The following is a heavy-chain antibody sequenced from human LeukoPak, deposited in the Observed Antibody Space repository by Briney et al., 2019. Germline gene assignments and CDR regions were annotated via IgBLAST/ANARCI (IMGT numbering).Heavy chain of an antibody. CDR1: GYTFTGYY. CDR3: ARYGGTSNWSYNWFDS. CDR2: INPNGDGT. Sequence: ASVKVSCKASGYTFTGYYMHWVRQAPGQGLEWIGWINPNGDGTNYAQKFQGRFTMTRDTSITTADMQLSKLRSDATAVYYWARYGGTSNWSYNWFDSWGQGTLVTVSS. J-gene: IGHJ5*01. D-gene: IGHD4-11*01. V-gene: IGHV1-2*02.